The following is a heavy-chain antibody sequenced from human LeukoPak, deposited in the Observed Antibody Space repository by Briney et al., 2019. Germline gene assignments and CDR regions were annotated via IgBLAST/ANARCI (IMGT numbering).Heavy chain of an antibody. CDR3: AREGNVGGYYHYMDV. J-gene: IGHJ6*03. Sequence: SETLSLTCTVSGYSISSGYYWGWIRQPPGKGLEWIGSIYHSGSTYYNPSLKSRVTISVDTSKNQFSLKLSSVTAADTAVYYCAREGNVGGYYHYMDVWGKGTTVTASS. CDR2: IYHSGST. CDR1: GYSISSGYY. D-gene: IGHD1-1*01. V-gene: IGHV4-38-2*02.